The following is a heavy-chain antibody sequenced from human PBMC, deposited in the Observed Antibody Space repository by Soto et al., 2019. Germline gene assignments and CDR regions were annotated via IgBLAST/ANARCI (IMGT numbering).Heavy chain of an antibody. CDR2: IFYSGST. Sequence: SETLSLTCTVSGGSISSSYFYWGWIRQPPGKGLDWIGSIFYSGSTYYNPSLKSRVTISVDTSKNQFSLKLSSVTAADTAVYYCARHPSSGYDFDFWGQGTLVTVSS. CDR1: GGSISSSYFY. D-gene: IGHD5-12*01. V-gene: IGHV4-39*01. J-gene: IGHJ4*02. CDR3: ARHPSSGYDFDF.